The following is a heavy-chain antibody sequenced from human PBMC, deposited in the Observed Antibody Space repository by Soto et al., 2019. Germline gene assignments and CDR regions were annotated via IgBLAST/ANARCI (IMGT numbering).Heavy chain of an antibody. Sequence: QLQLQESGPGLVKPSETLSLTCIVSGGSITRNNHYWGWIRQSPGKGLEWIGSILYSGSTNYNPSLTRRGTLSVETSKNQFSLKMSSVTAADTALYYCARLGSSGWYQGSYFDYWGQGTLVTVSS. CDR3: ARLGSSGWYQGSYFDY. D-gene: IGHD6-19*01. V-gene: IGHV4-39*01. CDR2: ILYSGST. CDR1: GGSITRNNHY. J-gene: IGHJ4*02.